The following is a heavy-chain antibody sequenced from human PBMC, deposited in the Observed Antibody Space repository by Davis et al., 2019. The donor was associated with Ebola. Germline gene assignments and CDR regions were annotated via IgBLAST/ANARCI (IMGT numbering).Heavy chain of an antibody. CDR1: GGSISSYY. CDR2: IYYSGST. Sequence: SETLSLTCTVSGGSISSYYWSWIRQPPGKGLEWIGSIYYSGSTYYNPSLKSRVTISVDTSKNQFSLKLSSVTAADTAVYYCAREIHDFWSGPIDYWGQGTLVTVSS. CDR3: AREIHDFWSGPIDY. D-gene: IGHD3-3*01. J-gene: IGHJ4*02. V-gene: IGHV4-59*01.